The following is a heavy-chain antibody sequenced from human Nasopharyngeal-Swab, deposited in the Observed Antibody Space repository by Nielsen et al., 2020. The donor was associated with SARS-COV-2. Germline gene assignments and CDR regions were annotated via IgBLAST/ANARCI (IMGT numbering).Heavy chain of an antibody. CDR3: ARGPQGGSRRPYYFDY. D-gene: IGHD1-26*01. Sequence: RQAPWKGLEWIGEINHSGSTNYNPSLKSRVTISVDTSKNQFSLKLSSVTAADTAVYYCARGPQGGSRRPYYFDYWGQGTLVTVSS. V-gene: IGHV4-34*01. J-gene: IGHJ4*02. CDR2: INHSGST.